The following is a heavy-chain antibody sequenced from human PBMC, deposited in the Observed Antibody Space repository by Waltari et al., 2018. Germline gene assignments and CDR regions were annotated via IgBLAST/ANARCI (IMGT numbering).Heavy chain of an antibody. CDR1: DFTFNNAW. V-gene: IGHV3-15*01. Sequence: EGQLVESGGGLVKPGGSLRLSCAASDFTFNNAWMGWVRQAPGKGLEWVGRVKTKAEGGTTDYGAAVKGRFTISRDDSKNTLYLQMNSLKTEDTAVYYCTTDRLLGLLAQFQYWGRGTLVTVSS. J-gene: IGHJ1*01. CDR3: TTDRLLGLLAQFQY. CDR2: VKTKAEGGTT. D-gene: IGHD1-7*01.